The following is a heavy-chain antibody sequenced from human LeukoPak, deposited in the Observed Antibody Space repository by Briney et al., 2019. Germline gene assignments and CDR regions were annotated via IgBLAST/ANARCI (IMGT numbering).Heavy chain of an antibody. CDR3: ARDADTSAFYWYFDL. Sequence: GGSLRLSCTASGFPLSNYGMHWVHQAPGKGLELVALMWADGSKTSYANSVKGRFTISRDISRNTLYLQMNSLRAEDTALYYCARDADTSAFYWYFDLWGRGTLVTVSS. V-gene: IGHV3-33*01. CDR2: MWADGSKT. J-gene: IGHJ2*01. D-gene: IGHD1-26*01. CDR1: GFPLSNYG.